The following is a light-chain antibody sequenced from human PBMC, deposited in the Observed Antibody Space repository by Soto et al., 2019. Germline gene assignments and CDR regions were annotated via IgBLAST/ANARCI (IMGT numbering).Light chain of an antibody. J-gene: IGKJ3*01. CDR2: VAS. Sequence: IVLTQSPGTLSLSPGERATLSCRASQSVSSSYLAWYQQRPGQAPRLLIFVASYRATGIPDRFSGSGSGTDFTLTISRLEPEDCAVDYGQHYSSSPPEFTFGPGTKVDSK. CDR1: QSVSSSY. CDR3: QHYSSSPPEFT. V-gene: IGKV3-20*01.